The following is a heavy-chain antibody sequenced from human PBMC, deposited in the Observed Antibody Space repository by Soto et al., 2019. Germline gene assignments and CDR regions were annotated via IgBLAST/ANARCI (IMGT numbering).Heavy chain of an antibody. CDR2: ISGYNGNT. CDR1: GYTFSNYG. CDR3: ARGVGSGSYYNQYNWFDP. J-gene: IGHJ5*02. Sequence: ASVKVSCKASGYTFSNYGISWVRLAPGQGLEWMGWISGYNGNTNHAQKLQGRVTMTTDTSTSTAYMELRSLRSDDTAVYYCARGVGSGSYYNQYNWFDPWGQGTLVTVSS. D-gene: IGHD3-10*01. V-gene: IGHV1-18*01.